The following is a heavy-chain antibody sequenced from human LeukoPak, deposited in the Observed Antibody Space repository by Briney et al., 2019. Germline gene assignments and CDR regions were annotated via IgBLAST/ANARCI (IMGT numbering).Heavy chain of an antibody. V-gene: IGHV1-46*01. CDR2: INPSGGST. D-gene: IGHD3-22*01. CDR1: GYTFTSYY. CDR3: ARETYYYDSSGYLYCFDY. J-gene: IGHJ4*02. Sequence: ASVKVSCMASGYTFTSYYMHWARQAPGQGLEWMGIINPSGGSTSYAQKFQGRVTMTRDMSTSTVYMELSSLRSEDTAVYYCARETYYYDSSGYLYCFDYWGQGTLVTVSS.